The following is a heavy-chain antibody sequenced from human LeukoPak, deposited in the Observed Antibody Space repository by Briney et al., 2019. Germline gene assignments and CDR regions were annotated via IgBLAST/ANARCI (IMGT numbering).Heavy chain of an antibody. V-gene: IGHV1-2*02. Sequence: ASVKVSCKASGYTFTGYYMHWVRQAPGQGLEWMGWINPNSGGTNFAQKFQGRVTMTRDTSISTAYMELSRLRSDDTAVYYCARDPHSSSWYPNWFDPWGQGTLVTVSS. CDR3: ARDPHSSSWYPNWFDP. CDR1: GYTFTGYY. D-gene: IGHD6-13*01. J-gene: IGHJ5*02. CDR2: INPNSGGT.